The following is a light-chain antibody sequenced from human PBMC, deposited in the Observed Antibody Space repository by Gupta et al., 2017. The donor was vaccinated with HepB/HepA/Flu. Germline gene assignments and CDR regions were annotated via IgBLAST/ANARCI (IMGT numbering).Light chain of an antibody. J-gene: IGLJ3*02. CDR3: QSSDTSGTYEV. CDR1: ALPKQY. CDR2: KDR. Sequence: SSELTQPPSVPVYPGQPPRITCPGAALPKQYGYWYQQKPGRAPLLVIYKDRERPSDIPERFSGSSSGTTVTLTISGVQAEDEADYYCQSSDTSGTYEVFGGGTKLTV. V-gene: IGLV3-25*03.